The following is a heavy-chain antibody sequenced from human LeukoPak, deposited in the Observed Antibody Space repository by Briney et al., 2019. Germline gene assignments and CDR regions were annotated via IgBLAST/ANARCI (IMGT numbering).Heavy chain of an antibody. CDR1: GFTFSNAW. CDR3: TTDPIAVAGTSFDI. J-gene: IGHJ3*02. CDR2: IKSKTDGGTT. Sequence: GGSLRLSCAASGFTFSNAWMSWVRQAPGKGLEGVGRIKSKTDGGTTDYAAPVKGRFTISRDDSKNTLYLQMNSLKTEDTAVYYCTTDPIAVAGTSFDIWGQGTMVTVSS. V-gene: IGHV3-15*01. D-gene: IGHD6-19*01.